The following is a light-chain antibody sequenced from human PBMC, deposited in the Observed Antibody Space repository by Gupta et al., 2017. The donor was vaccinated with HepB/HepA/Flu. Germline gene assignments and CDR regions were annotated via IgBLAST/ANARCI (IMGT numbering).Light chain of an antibody. V-gene: IGKV2-28*01. CDR1: QSLLHSNGYNY. CDR2: LGS. Sequence: DIVMTQSPLSLPVPPGEPASISCRSSQSLLHSNGYNYLDRYLQKPGQSPQLLIYLGSNRASGVPDRFSGSGSGTDFTLKISRVEAEDVGVYYCMQALQTPVTFGQGTKLEIK. J-gene: IGKJ2*01. CDR3: MQALQTPVT.